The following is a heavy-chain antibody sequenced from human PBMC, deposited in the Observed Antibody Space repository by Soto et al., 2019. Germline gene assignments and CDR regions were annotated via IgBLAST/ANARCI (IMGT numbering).Heavy chain of an antibody. CDR3: AKGVPGIAVAGTGYFQH. CDR1: GFTFSSYA. CDR2: ISGSGDST. V-gene: IGHV3-23*01. D-gene: IGHD6-19*01. Sequence: PGGSLRLSCAASGFTFSSYAMSWVRQAPGKGLEWVSGISGSGDSTYYADSVKGRCTISRDNSKNTLYLKMKSLRAEDTAVYYCAKGVPGIAVAGTGYFQHWGQGTLVTVSS. J-gene: IGHJ1*01.